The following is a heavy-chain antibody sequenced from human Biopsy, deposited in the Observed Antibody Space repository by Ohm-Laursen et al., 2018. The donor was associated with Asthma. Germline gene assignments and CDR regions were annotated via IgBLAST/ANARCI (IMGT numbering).Heavy chain of an antibody. CDR3: SRNEIEDGIYFDN. Sequence: GTLSLTWAVYGGSFSSNYWSWIRQTPGKGLEWLGDTHHSGYTNYNPSLSSRLTLSVDTPKNQFSLKLSSVTAADTAVYFCSRNEIEDGIYFDNWGQGTLVTVSS. J-gene: IGHJ4*02. CDR1: GGSFSSNY. D-gene: IGHD5-24*01. CDR2: THHSGYT. V-gene: IGHV4-34*01.